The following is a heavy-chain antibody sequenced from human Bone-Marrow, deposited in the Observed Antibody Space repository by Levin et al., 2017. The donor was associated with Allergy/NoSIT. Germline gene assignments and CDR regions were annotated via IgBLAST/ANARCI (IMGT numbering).Heavy chain of an antibody. CDR3: ARWGGRFLEWLSDYYYYGMDG. D-gene: IGHD3-3*01. V-gene: IGHV3-7*01. J-gene: IGHJ6*02. CDR1: GFTFSSYW. CDR2: IKQDGSEK. Sequence: GESLKISCAASGFTFSSYWMSWVRQAPGKGLEWVANIKQDGSEKYYVDSVKGRFTISRDNAKNSLYLQMNSLRAEDTAVYYCARWGGRFLEWLSDYYYYGMDGWGQGTTVTVSS.